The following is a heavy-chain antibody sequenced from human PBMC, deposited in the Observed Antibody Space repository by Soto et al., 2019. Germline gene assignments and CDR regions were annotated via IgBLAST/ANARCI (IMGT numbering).Heavy chain of an antibody. Sequence: GGSLRLSCAASGFTFSSYAMSWVSQPPGKGLEWVSAISGSGGSTYYADSVKGRFTISRDKSKNTLYLQMNSLRAEDTAVYYCAKEVGWSLGLDYWGQGTLVTVSS. CDR1: GFTFSSYA. J-gene: IGHJ4*02. CDR2: ISGSGGST. D-gene: IGHD6-19*01. V-gene: IGHV3-23*01. CDR3: AKEVGWSLGLDY.